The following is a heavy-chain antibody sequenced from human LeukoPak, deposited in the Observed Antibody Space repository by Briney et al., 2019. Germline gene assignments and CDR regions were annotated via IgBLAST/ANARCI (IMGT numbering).Heavy chain of an antibody. D-gene: IGHD6-19*01. CDR3: ARDAGGASGWYLRAGYMDV. J-gene: IGHJ6*03. Sequence: VASVKVSCKASGYTFTSYGISWVRQAPGQGLEWMGWISAYNGNTNYAQKLQGRVTMTTDTSTSTAYMELRSLRSDDTAVYYCARDAGGASGWYLRAGYMDVWGKGTTVTVSS. CDR2: ISAYNGNT. V-gene: IGHV1-18*01. CDR1: GYTFTSYG.